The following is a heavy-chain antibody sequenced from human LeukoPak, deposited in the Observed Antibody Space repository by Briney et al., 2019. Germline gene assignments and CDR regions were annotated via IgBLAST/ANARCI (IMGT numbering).Heavy chain of an antibody. CDR3: ARLDCSGGSCYSHFDY. D-gene: IGHD2-15*01. Sequence: SETLSLTCTVSGGSISSYYWSWIRQPAGKGLEWNERIYTSGSTYYNPSLKSRVTISVDTSKNQFSLKLSSVTAADTAVYYCARLDCSGGSCYSHFDYWGQGTLVTVSS. V-gene: IGHV4-4*07. J-gene: IGHJ4*02. CDR1: GGSISSYY. CDR2: IYTSGST.